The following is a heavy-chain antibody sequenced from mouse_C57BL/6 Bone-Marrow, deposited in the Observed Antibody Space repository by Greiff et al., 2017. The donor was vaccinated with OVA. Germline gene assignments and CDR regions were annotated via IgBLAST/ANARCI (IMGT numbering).Heavy chain of an antibody. Sequence: VQLQQSGAELVRPGASVKLSCKASGYTFTDYYINWVKQRPGQGLEWIARIYPGSGNTYYNEKLKGKATLTAEKSSSTAYMQLSSLTSEDSAVYFCGDIIDYWGQGTSVTVSS. J-gene: IGHJ4*01. CDR1: GYTFTDYY. V-gene: IGHV1-76*01. CDR2: IYPGSGNT. CDR3: GDIIDY.